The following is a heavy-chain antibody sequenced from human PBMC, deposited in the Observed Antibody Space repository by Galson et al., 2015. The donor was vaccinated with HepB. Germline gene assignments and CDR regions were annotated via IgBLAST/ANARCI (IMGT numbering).Heavy chain of an antibody. CDR2: MNPNSGNT. Sequence: VKVSCKASGYTFTSYDINWVRQATGQGLEWMGWMNPNSGNTGYAQKFQGRVTMTRNTSISTAYMELSRLRSDDTAVYYCARGTVLMVYAINFDYWGQGTLVTVSS. CDR3: ARGTVLMVYAINFDY. D-gene: IGHD2-8*01. J-gene: IGHJ4*02. CDR1: GYTFTSYD. V-gene: IGHV1-8*01.